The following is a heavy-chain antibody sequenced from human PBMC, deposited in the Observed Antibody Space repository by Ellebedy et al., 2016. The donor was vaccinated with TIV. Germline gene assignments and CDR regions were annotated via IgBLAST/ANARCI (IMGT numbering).Heavy chain of an antibody. CDR2: ISSSSSYI. D-gene: IGHD3-16*01. J-gene: IGHJ5*02. V-gene: IGHV3-21*01. Sequence: GESLKISXAASGFTFSSYSMNWVRQAPGKGLEWVSYISSSSSYIYYADSVRGGFTISRDNAKNSLYLQMDYLGAADTAIYYCARDGGKYARYGWFDLWGQGTLVTVSS. CDR3: ARDGGKYARYGWFDL. CDR1: GFTFSSYS.